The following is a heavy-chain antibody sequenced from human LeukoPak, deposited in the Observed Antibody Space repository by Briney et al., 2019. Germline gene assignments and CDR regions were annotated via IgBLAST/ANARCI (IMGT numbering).Heavy chain of an antibody. J-gene: IGHJ3*02. CDR1: GGSISSYY. CDR3: ARGYTTVGAFDI. Sequence: SETLSLTCTVSGGSISSYYWSWIRQPPGKGLEWIGYIYYSGSTNYNPSLKSRVTISVDTSKNQFSLKLSSVTAADTAVYYCARGYTTVGAFDIWDQGTMVTVSS. D-gene: IGHD4-17*01. CDR2: IYYSGST. V-gene: IGHV4-59*01.